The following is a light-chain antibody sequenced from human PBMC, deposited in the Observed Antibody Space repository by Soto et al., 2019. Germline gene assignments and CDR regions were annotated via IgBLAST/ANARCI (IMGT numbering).Light chain of an antibody. CDR1: QSIRSY. CDR3: QQYYSYLPS. CDR2: AAS. V-gene: IGKV1-39*01. J-gene: IGKJ5*01. Sequence: DIQMTQSPSTLSASLGDRVTITCRASQSIRSYLNWYQQKPGKAPKLLIYAASTLQSGVPSRFSGSGSGTDFTLTISCLQSEDFATYYCQQYYSYLPSFGQGTRLEI.